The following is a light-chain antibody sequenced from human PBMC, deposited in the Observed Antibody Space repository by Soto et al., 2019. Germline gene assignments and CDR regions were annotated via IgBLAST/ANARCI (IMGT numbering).Light chain of an antibody. CDR2: GTS. V-gene: IGKV3-20*01. J-gene: IGKJ1*01. CDR3: QQYGSSSWT. Sequence: EIVLTQSPGTLSLSPGERATLSCRASQSVSSSYLAWYQQKPGQAPRLLIYGTSSRATAIPDRFSGSGSGTDFTLTISRLEPEDFAVYYCQQYGSSSWTLGQGT. CDR1: QSVSSSY.